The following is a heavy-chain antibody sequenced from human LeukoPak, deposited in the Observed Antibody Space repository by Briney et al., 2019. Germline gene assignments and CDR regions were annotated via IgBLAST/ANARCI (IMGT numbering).Heavy chain of an antibody. Sequence: GGSLRLSCAASGFTFSSYGMHWVRQAPGMGLVWVSRINEDGTDSMYAESVKGRFTISRDNARNTVHLQMNSLRAEDTAVYHCVRDETLWTLDWWGQGTLVSVSS. D-gene: IGHD1-1*01. J-gene: IGHJ4*02. V-gene: IGHV3-74*03. CDR1: GFTFSSYG. CDR3: VRDETLWTLDW. CDR2: INEDGTDS.